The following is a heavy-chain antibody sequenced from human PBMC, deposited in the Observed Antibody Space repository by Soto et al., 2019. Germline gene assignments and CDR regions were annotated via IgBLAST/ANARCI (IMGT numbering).Heavy chain of an antibody. J-gene: IGHJ4*02. V-gene: IGHV3-23*01. Sequence: GGSLRLSCAASGFTFSSYAMSWVRQAPGKGLEWVSGISDSGGSTYYADSVKGRFTISRDNSKNTLYLQMSSLRAEDTAVYYCARDFGSLGATIDYWGQGTLVTVSS. D-gene: IGHD1-26*01. CDR2: ISDSGGST. CDR3: ARDFGSLGATIDY. CDR1: GFTFSSYA.